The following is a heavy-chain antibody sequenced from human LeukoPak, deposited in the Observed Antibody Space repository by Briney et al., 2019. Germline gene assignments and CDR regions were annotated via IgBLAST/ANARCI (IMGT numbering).Heavy chain of an antibody. J-gene: IGHJ4*02. V-gene: IGHV3-74*01. CDR3: ARDSSNSPDY. Sequence: PGGSLRLSCAASGNYWMHWVRQAPGKGLVWVSHINSDGSWTSYADSVKGRFTISRDNSKNTLYLQMNSLRAEDTAVYYCARDSSNSPDYWGQGTLVTVSS. CDR1: GNYW. CDR2: INSDGSWT. D-gene: IGHD2-2*01.